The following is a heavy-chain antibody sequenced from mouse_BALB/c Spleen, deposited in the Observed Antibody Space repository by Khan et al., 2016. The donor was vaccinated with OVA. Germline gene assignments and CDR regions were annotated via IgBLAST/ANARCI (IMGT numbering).Heavy chain of an antibody. CDR2: IDPFSGDT. Sequence: VQLKESGPELMKPGASVKISCKASGYSFTSYYIHWVMESHGKSLEWIGYIDPFSGDTTYNQKFKGKATLTVDKSSNTAYILLSNLTSEDSAVYYCTRHGYVAWFTYWGQGTLVTVSA. V-gene: IGHV1S135*01. J-gene: IGHJ3*01. D-gene: IGHD2-2*01. CDR3: TRHGYVAWFTY. CDR1: GYSFTSYY.